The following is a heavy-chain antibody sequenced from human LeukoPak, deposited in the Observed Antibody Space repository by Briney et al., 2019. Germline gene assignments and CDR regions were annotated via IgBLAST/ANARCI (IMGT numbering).Heavy chain of an antibody. CDR2: IYYSGST. Sequence: SETLSLTCTVSGGSISSYYWSWIRQPPGKGLEWIGYIYYSGSTNYNPSLKSRVTISVDTSKNQFSLKLSSVTAADTAVYYCARDPGYGDPFDYWGQGTLVTVSS. CDR1: GGSISSYY. D-gene: IGHD4-17*01. J-gene: IGHJ4*02. CDR3: ARDPGYGDPFDY. V-gene: IGHV4-59*01.